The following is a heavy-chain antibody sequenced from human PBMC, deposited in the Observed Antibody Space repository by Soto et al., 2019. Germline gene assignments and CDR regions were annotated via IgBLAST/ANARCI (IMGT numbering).Heavy chain of an antibody. Sequence: GGSLRISCASSEFTFSSYAMSWVRQAPGKGLEWVSAISGSGGSTYYADSVKGRFTISRDNSKNTLYLQMNSLRAEDTAVYYCAKDAYPAMLYYYGMDVWGQGTTVTVSS. CDR2: ISGSGGST. D-gene: IGHD5-18*01. V-gene: IGHV3-23*01. CDR1: EFTFSSYA. J-gene: IGHJ6*02. CDR3: AKDAYPAMLYYYGMDV.